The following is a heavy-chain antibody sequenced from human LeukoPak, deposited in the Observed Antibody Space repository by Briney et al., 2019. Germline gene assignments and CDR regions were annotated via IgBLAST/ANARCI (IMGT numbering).Heavy chain of an antibody. J-gene: IGHJ4*02. CDR1: GFTFSSYA. Sequence: HPGGSLRLSCAASGFTFSSYAMSWVRQAPGKGLTWVSAISGSGGSTYYADSVKGRFTISRDNSKNTLYLQMNSLRAEDTAVYYCAKDRVGARGAFDYWGQGTLVTVSS. D-gene: IGHD1-26*01. CDR2: ISGSGGST. CDR3: AKDRVGARGAFDY. V-gene: IGHV3-23*01.